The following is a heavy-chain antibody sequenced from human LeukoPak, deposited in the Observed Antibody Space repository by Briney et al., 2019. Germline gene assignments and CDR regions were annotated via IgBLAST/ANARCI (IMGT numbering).Heavy chain of an antibody. CDR1: GFTFSSYS. CDR2: ISSGSSTI. J-gene: IGHJ6*02. D-gene: IGHD3-9*01. V-gene: IGHV3-48*04. Sequence: PGGSLRLSCAASGFTFSSYSMKWVRQAPGKGLDWLSYISSGSSTIYYADSVKGRFTISRDNTKKTLYLEMNSLRAEGTAVYFCARVAHFDRGMDVWGQGTTVTVSS. CDR3: ARVAHFDRGMDV.